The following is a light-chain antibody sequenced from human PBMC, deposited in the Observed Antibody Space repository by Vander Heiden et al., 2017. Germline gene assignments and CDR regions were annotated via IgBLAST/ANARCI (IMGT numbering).Light chain of an antibody. CDR1: QSVSSY. Sequence: EIALTPSPATLSLSPGVRATPRCRASQSVSSYLAWYQQKPGQAPRLLIYDASNRATGIPARFSGSGSGTDFTITISSLEPEDFAVYYCQQRSNWYTFGQGTKLEIK. CDR3: QQRSNWYT. CDR2: DAS. V-gene: IGKV3-11*01. J-gene: IGKJ2*01.